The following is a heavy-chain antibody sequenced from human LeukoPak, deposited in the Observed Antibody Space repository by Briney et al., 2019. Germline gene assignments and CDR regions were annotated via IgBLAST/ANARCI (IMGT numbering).Heavy chain of an antibody. CDR1: GFTVGSNY. CDR3: ARRAAISVWGSYRPADY. D-gene: IGHD3-16*02. J-gene: IGHJ4*02. V-gene: IGHV3-66*04. Sequence: PGGSLRLSCAASGFTVGSNYMSWIRQAPGKGLEWVSVIYSGGSTYYADSVKGRFTISRDNSKNTLYLQMNSLRAEDTAVYYCARRAAISVWGSYRPADYWGQGTLVTVSS. CDR2: IYSGGST.